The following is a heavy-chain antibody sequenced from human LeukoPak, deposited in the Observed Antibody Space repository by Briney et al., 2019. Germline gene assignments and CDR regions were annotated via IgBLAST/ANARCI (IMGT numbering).Heavy chain of an antibody. CDR3: ARDRLRRDGYNDHDAFDI. Sequence: ASVKVSCKASGYTFTGYYMHWERQAPGQGLEWMGWINPISGGTNYAQKFQGRVTMTRDTSISTAYMELSRLRSDDTAVYYCARDRLRRDGYNDHDAFDIWGQGTMVTVSS. J-gene: IGHJ3*02. V-gene: IGHV1-2*02. CDR2: INPISGGT. D-gene: IGHD5-24*01. CDR1: GYTFTGYY.